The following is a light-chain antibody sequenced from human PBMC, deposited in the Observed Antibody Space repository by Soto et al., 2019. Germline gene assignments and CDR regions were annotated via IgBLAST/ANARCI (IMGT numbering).Light chain of an antibody. V-gene: IGKV1-5*01. J-gene: IGKJ1*01. CDR1: QSISSW. Sequence: DILMTQSPSTLSASVGDRVTITCRASQSISSWLAWYQQKPGQAPKLLIYDASSLESGVPSRFSGSGSGTEFPLTISSLQPDDFATYYCQQYNSYAWTFGQGTKVEIK. CDR3: QQYNSYAWT. CDR2: DAS.